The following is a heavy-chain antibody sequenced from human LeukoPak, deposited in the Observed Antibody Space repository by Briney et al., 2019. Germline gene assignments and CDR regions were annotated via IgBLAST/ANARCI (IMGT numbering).Heavy chain of an antibody. CDR1: GFTFSGYG. Sequence: GRSLRLSCAASGFTFSGYGMHWVRQAPGKGLEWMAFISYDGSNKYYADSVKGRFTISRDNSKNTLYLQMNSLRAEDTAVYYCASLSSAGSGGFDYWGQGTLVTVSS. CDR2: ISYDGSNK. V-gene: IGHV3-30*03. J-gene: IGHJ4*02. CDR3: ASLSSAGSGGFDY. D-gene: IGHD3-22*01.